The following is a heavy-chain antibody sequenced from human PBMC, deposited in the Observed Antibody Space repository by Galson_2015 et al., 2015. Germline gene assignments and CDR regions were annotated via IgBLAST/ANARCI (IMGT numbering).Heavy chain of an antibody. V-gene: IGHV3-11*01. CDR3: ARVQKPFVDWLQDAFDI. CDR2: ISSSGSTI. J-gene: IGHJ3*02. Sequence: SLRLSCAASGFTFSDYYMSWIRQAPGKGLEWVSYISSSGSTIYYADSVKGRFTISRDNAKNSLYLQMNSLRAEDTAVYYCARVQKPFVDWLQDAFDIWGQGTMVTVSS. CDR1: GFTFSDYY. D-gene: IGHD3-3*02.